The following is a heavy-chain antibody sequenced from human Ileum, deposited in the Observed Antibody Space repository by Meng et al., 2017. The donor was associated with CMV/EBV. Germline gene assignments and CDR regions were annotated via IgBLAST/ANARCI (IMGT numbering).Heavy chain of an antibody. CDR2: INWNGGSI. Sequence: GESLKISCAASGFTFEDYGMSWVRQIPGKGLEWVCGINWNGGSIGYADSVKGRITISRDNAKNSLYMQMNSLRGDDTALYYCARAVGHDDADAFDIWGQGTMVTISS. D-gene: IGHD1-26*01. J-gene: IGHJ3*02. CDR3: ARAVGHDDADAFDI. CDR1: GFTFEDYG. V-gene: IGHV3-20*04.